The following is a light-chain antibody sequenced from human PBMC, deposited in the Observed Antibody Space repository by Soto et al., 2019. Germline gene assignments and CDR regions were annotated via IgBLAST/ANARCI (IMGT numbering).Light chain of an antibody. CDR1: QTISSSF. J-gene: IGKJ3*01. V-gene: IGKV3-20*01. CDR2: RAS. Sequence: EIVLTQSPGTLSLSPGERATLSCRASQTISSSFLAWYQQKPGQAPRLLIYRASRRAPGIPDRFSGSGSWTDFTPTISRLEPEDFSGYYCHQFGSSPLDTFGPGTKVEIK. CDR3: HQFGSSPLDT.